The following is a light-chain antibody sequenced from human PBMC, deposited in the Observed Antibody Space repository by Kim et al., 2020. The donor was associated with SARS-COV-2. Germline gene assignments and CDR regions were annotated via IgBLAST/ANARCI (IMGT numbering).Light chain of an antibody. V-gene: IGLV2-11*01. CDR2: DVS. Sequence: QSVTISCTGTSSDVGGYNYVSWYQQHPGKAPKLMIYDVSKRPSGVPDRFSGSKSGNTASLTISGLQAEDEADYYCCSYAGRYVFGTGTKVTVL. CDR1: SSDVGGYNY. CDR3: CSYAGRYV. J-gene: IGLJ1*01.